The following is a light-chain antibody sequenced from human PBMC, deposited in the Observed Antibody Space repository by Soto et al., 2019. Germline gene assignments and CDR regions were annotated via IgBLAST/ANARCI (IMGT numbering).Light chain of an antibody. Sequence: IVMTQSPATLSVSPGERATLSCRASQSIDRKLAWYQQRPGQAPRLLIYGASTRATGIPARFSGSGSGTEFTLTISGLPSEDFGVFYCQQYHSLRTFGQGTKVEIK. CDR3: QQYHSLRT. CDR2: GAS. V-gene: IGKV3-15*01. J-gene: IGKJ1*01. CDR1: QSIDRK.